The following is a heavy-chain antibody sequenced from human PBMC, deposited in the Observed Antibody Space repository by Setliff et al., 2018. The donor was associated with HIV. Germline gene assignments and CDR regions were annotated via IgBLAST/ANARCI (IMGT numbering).Heavy chain of an antibody. CDR2: MYSDAKT. CDR1: GFTFSSYE. Sequence: GGSLRLSCAASGFTFSSYEMNWVRQAPGKGLEWVSIMYSDAKTYYSDSVKGRFIISRDNSRNTLYLQMNSLRPEDTALYYCATVGFSRTYYATPYFYGLDVWGPGTTVTVSS. CDR3: ATVGFSRTYYATPYFYGLDV. V-gene: IGHV3-66*01. J-gene: IGHJ6*02. D-gene: IGHD1-26*01.